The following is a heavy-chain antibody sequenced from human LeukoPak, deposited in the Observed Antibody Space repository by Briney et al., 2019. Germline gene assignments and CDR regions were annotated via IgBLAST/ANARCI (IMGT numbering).Heavy chain of an antibody. J-gene: IGHJ3*02. D-gene: IGHD3-3*01. CDR3: ARQRGRLYYDFWSGSNDAFDI. CDR1: GGSISSYY. CDR2: IYYSGST. V-gene: IGHV4-59*01. Sequence: SGTLSLTCTVSGGSISSYYWSWIRQPPGKGLEWIGYIYYSGSTNYNPSLKSRVTISVDTSKNQFSLKLSSVTAADTAVYYCARQRGRLYYDFWSGSNDAFDIWGQGTMVTVSS.